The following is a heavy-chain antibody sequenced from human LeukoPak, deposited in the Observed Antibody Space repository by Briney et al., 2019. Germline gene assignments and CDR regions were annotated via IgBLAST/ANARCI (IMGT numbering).Heavy chain of an antibody. J-gene: IGHJ4*02. Sequence: SETLSLTCTVSGGSISSYYWSWIRQPAGKGLEWIGRIYTSGSTNYNPSLKSRVTMSVDTSKNQFSLKLSSVTAADTAVYYCARSGSGAAAGTIDYWGQGTLVTVSS. V-gene: IGHV4-4*07. D-gene: IGHD6-13*01. CDR3: ARSGSGAAAGTIDY. CDR1: GGSISSYY. CDR2: IYTSGST.